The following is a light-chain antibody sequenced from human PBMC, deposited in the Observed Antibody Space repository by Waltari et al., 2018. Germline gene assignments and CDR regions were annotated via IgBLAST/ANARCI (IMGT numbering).Light chain of an antibody. CDR1: SSDVGGYNY. V-gene: IGLV2-8*01. CDR3: SSYAGGSWV. CDR2: EVT. Sequence: SALTQSPSASGSPGQSVTISCTGTSSDVGGYNYVSWYQQHPGKAPKLMIYEVTKRPSGVPVRFSGSKSGNTASLTVSGLQTEDEADYYCSSYAGGSWVFGGGTKLTVL. J-gene: IGLJ3*02.